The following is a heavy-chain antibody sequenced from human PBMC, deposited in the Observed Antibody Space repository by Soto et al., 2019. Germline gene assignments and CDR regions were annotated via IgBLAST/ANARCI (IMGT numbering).Heavy chain of an antibody. CDR1: GFTFSTYA. V-gene: IGHV3-23*01. CDR3: AKDLANIDMVFEF. D-gene: IGHD5-12*01. Sequence: PGGSLRLSCAGSGFTFSTYAMSWVRQAPGKGLEWVSTISGSGGKSYYADSVKGRFTISRDNSKNTLYLQMNSLRAEDAAVYYCAKDLANIDMVFEFWGQGTLVTVSS. CDR2: ISGSGGKS. J-gene: IGHJ4*02.